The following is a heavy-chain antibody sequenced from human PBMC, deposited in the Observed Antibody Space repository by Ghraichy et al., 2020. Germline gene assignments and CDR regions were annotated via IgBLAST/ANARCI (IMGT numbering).Heavy chain of an antibody. CDR3: ARLGLPGWFDP. CDR2: IYYSGST. J-gene: IGHJ5*02. D-gene: IGHD7-27*01. CDR1: GGSISGSGYY. Sequence: SQTLSLTCTVSGGSISGSGYYWGWIRQPPGKGLEWIGSIYYSGSTYYNPSLQSRVTISVDTSKNHFSLSLKSVTAADTSVYYCARLGLPGWFDPWGQGTLVTVSS. V-gene: IGHV4-39*02.